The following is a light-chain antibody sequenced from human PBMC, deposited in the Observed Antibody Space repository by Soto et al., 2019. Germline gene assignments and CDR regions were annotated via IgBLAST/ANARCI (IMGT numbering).Light chain of an antibody. CDR1: QSISGC. Sequence: DIQLTQSPSTLSASVGDRVTITCRASQSISGCLAWYQQKPGKAPKLLIYDASSLESGVPSRVSGSGSGTEFTLTISSTQPDDFANYYWQHSYRRTFGQGTKVDIK. V-gene: IGKV1-5*01. CDR3: QHSYRRT. J-gene: IGKJ1*01. CDR2: DAS.